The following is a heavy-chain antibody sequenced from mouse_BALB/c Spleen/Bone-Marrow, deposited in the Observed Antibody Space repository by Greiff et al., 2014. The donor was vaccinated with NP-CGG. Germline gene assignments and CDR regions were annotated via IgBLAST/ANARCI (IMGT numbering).Heavy chain of an antibody. J-gene: IGHJ3*01. CDR1: GFSLTSYG. V-gene: IGHV2-4-1*01. CDR3: ARNMGSYYGYLAY. Sequence: VQLQQSGPGLVQPSQSLSITCTVSGFSLTSYGVHWVRQSPGKGLEWLGVIWSGGSTDYNAALISRLSISKDNSKSQVFFKMNSLQADDTAIYYCARNMGSYYGYLAYWGQGTLVTVSA. CDR2: IWSGGST. D-gene: IGHD1-2*01.